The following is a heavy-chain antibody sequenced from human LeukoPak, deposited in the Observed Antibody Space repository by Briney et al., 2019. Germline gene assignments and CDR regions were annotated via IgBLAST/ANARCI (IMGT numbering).Heavy chain of an antibody. V-gene: IGHV3-7*01. CDR2: IKQDGSER. J-gene: IGHJ3*02. Sequence: GGSLRLSCAVSGFNFSTYWMSWVRQAPGKGLEWVVNIKQDGSERYYVDSVKGRFTISRDNAKKSLYLQMNSLRAEDTAVYYCARDLVVAAVIDPGAFDIWGQGTMVTVSS. CDR3: ARDLVVAAVIDPGAFDI. D-gene: IGHD2-2*01. CDR1: GFNFSTYW.